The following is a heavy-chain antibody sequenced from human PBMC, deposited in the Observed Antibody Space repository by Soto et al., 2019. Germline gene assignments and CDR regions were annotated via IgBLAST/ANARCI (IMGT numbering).Heavy chain of an antibody. J-gene: IGHJ4*02. V-gene: IGHV3-23*01. CDR1: GFTFNNYA. D-gene: IGHD4-17*01. CDR2: ITSSGGST. CDR3: AKRKYGDYVGGFDR. Sequence: EAQLLESGGGLVLPGGSLRLSCAVSGFTFNNYAMSWVRQPPGKGLEWVSSITSSGGSTYYADSVKGRLTISRDNSENTLDLQMTSLRVEDTAVYYCAKRKYGDYVGGFDRWGQGTLVTVSS.